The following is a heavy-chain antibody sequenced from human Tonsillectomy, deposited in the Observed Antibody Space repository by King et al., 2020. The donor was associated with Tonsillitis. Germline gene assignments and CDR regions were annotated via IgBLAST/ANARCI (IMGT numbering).Heavy chain of an antibody. D-gene: IGHD1-26*01. V-gene: IGHV4-39*01. J-gene: IGHJ3*02. CDR3: ARPHYSGSSQAFHI. CDR1: GGSISSSVYY. CDR2: VYYSGST. Sequence: QLQLQESGPGLVKPSETLSLTCTVSGGSISSSVYYWGWIRQPPGKGLEWIGSVYYSGSTYYNPSLKSRITISVDTSKNQFSLKLSSVTAADTAVYYCARPHYSGSSQAFHIWGQGTMVTVSS.